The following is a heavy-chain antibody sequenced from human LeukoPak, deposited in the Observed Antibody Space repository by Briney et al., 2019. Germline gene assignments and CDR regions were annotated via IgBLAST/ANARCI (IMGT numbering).Heavy chain of an antibody. CDR1: GFTFSSYA. J-gene: IGHJ4*02. Sequence: GGSLRLSCAASGFTFSSYAMHWVRQAPGKGLEWVAVISYDGSNKYNADSVKGRFTISRDNSKNTLYLQMNSLRAEDTAVYYCARGPFDYWGQGTLVTVSS. CDR3: ARGPFDY. V-gene: IGHV3-30-3*01. CDR2: ISYDGSNK.